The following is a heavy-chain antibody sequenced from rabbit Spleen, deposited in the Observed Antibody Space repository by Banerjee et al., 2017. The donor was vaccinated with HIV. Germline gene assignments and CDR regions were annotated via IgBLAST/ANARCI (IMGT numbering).Heavy chain of an antibody. D-gene: IGHD8-1*01. CDR2: IDPVFGIT. Sequence: QSLEESGGDLVKPGASLTLTCTASGLDFSGDSYDSYMCWVRQAPGKGLEWIGYIDPVFGITYYANWVNGRFSISRENAQNTVFLQMTSLTAADTATYFCARDGAGGSYFALWGQGTLVTVS. CDR3: ARDGAGGSYFAL. V-gene: IGHV1S40*01. CDR1: GLDFSGDSYDSY. J-gene: IGHJ3*01.